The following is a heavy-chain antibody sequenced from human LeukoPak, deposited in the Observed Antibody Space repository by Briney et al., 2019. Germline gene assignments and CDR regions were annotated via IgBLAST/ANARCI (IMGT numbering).Heavy chain of an antibody. V-gene: IGHV1-2*02. CDR2: INPNSGGT. Sequence: GASVKVSCKASGYTFTGYYMHWVRQAPGQGLEWMGWINPNSGGTNYAQKFQGRVTMTRDTSISTAYMELSRLRSDDTAVYYCARDRDCGRMAAFDYWGQGTLVTVSS. D-gene: IGHD2-21*02. CDR3: ARDRDCGRMAAFDY. J-gene: IGHJ4*02. CDR1: GYTFTGYY.